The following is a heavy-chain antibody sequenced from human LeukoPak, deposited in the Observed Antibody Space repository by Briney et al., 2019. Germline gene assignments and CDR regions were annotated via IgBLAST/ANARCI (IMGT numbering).Heavy chain of an antibody. CDR1: GYTFTGYY. CDR2: INPNSGGT. J-gene: IGHJ4*02. Sequence: ASVKVSCKASGYTFTGYYMHWVRQAPVQGLEWMGRINPNSGGTNYAQKFQGRVTMTRDTSISTAYMELSRLRSDDTAVYYCARGSSYSSGWIDYWGQGTLVTVSS. V-gene: IGHV1-2*06. D-gene: IGHD6-19*01. CDR3: ARGSSYSSGWIDY.